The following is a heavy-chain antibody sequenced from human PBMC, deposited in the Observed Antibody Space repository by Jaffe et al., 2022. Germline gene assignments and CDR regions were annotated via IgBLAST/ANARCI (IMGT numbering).Heavy chain of an antibody. CDR2: ISWDGGST. D-gene: IGHD3-10*01. CDR3: AKVQDYGSGSYYLGFDY. CDR1: GFTFDDYA. Sequence: EVQLVESGGVVVQPGGSLRLSCAASGFTFDDYAMHWVRQAPGKGLEWVSLISWDGGSTYYADSVKGRFTISRDNSKNSLYLQMNSLRAEDTALYYCAKVQDYGSGSYYLGFDYWGQGTLVTVSS. J-gene: IGHJ4*02. V-gene: IGHV3-43D*04.